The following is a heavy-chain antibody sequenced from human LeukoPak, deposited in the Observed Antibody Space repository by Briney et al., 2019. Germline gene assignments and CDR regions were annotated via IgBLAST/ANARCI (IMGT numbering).Heavy chain of an antibody. CDR3: AREFGGYSSGWYYFDY. V-gene: IGHV1-69*13. CDR1: GGTFSSYA. Sequence: ASVKVSCKASGGTFSSYAISWVRQAPGQGLEWMGGIIPVFGTANYAQKFQGRVTITADESTSTAYMELSSLRSEDTAVYYCAREFGGYSSGWYYFDYWGQGTLVTVSS. J-gene: IGHJ4*02. D-gene: IGHD6-19*01. CDR2: IIPVFGTA.